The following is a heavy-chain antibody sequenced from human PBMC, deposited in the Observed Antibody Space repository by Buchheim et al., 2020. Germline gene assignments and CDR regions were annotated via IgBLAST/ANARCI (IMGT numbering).Heavy chain of an antibody. CDR3: ARDDGSGWSSFDY. J-gene: IGHJ4*02. CDR2: IYYSGST. D-gene: IGHD6-19*01. Sequence: QVQLQESGPGLVKPSETLSLTCTVSGGSISGYYWSWIRQPPGKGLEWIGYIYYSGSTNYNPSLKSRVTISVDTSKNQFSLKLTSVTAADTAVYYCARDDGSGWSSFDYWGQGTL. V-gene: IGHV4-59*01. CDR1: GGSISGYY.